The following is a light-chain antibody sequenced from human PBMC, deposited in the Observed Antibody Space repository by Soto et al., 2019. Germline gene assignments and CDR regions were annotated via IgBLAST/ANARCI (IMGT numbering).Light chain of an antibody. Sequence: QSARTQPASGSGAPGQSITISCTGTSSDVGSYNHVSWYQQHPGKAPKLMIYDGSNRPSGVSNRFSGSKSGNTASLTISGLQAEDEADYYCSSYTSSSTLEVFGTGTKVTVL. CDR2: DGS. CDR1: SSDVGSYNH. J-gene: IGLJ1*01. V-gene: IGLV2-14*02. CDR3: SSYTSSSTLEV.